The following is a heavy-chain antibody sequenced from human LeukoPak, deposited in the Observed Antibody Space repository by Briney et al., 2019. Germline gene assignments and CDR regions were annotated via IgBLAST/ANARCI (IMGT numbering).Heavy chain of an antibody. V-gene: IGHV1-69*13. CDR1: GGTFSSYA. CDR3: ARETQDGNWFDP. Sequence: SVKVSCKASGGTFSSYAISWVRQAPGQGLEWMGGIIPIFGTANYAQKFQGRVTITAAESTSTAYMKLSSLRSEDTAVYYCARETQDGNWFDPWGQGTLVTVSS. CDR2: IIPIFGTA. J-gene: IGHJ5*02.